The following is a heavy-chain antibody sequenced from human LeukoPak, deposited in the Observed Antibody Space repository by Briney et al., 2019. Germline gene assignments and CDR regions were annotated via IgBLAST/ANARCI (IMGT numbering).Heavy chain of an antibody. Sequence: SETLSLTCTVSGGSVSSGSYYWSWIRQPPGKGLEWIGYIYYSGSTNYNPSLKSRVTISVDTSKNQFSLKLSSVTAADTAVYYCARDYGDYGFGYWGQGTLVTVSS. CDR1: GGSVSSGSYY. CDR2: IYYSGST. V-gene: IGHV4-61*01. D-gene: IGHD4-17*01. CDR3: ARDYGDYGFGY. J-gene: IGHJ4*02.